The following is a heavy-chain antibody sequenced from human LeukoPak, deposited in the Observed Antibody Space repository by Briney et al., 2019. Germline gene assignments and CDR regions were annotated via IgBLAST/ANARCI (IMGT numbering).Heavy chain of an antibody. Sequence: PSETLSLTCAVYGGSFSGYYWSWIRQPPGKGLEWIGEINHSGSTNYNPSLRSRVTVSVHTSKNQLSLKLSSVTAADTAVYYCARQWLVSPLFDYWGQGTLVTVSS. D-gene: IGHD6-19*01. CDR1: GGSFSGYY. J-gene: IGHJ4*02. CDR3: ARQWLVSPLFDY. CDR2: INHSGST. V-gene: IGHV4-34*01.